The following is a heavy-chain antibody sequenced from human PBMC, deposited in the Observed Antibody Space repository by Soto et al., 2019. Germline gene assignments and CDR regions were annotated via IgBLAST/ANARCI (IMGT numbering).Heavy chain of an antibody. CDR2: ISYDGSNK. J-gene: IGHJ3*02. CDR3: ARADYGDFRDAFDI. CDR1: GFTFSSYA. Sequence: GGSLRLSCAASGFTFSSYAMHWVRQAPGKGLEWVAVISYDGSNKYYADSVKGRFTISRDNSKNTLYLQMNSLRAEDTAVYSCARADYGDFRDAFDIWGQGTMVTVSS. D-gene: IGHD4-17*01. V-gene: IGHV3-30-3*01.